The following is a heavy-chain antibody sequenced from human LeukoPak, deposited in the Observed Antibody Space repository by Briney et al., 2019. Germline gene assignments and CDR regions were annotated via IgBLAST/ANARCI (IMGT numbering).Heavy chain of an antibody. V-gene: IGHV5-51*01. CDR2: IYPGDSDT. Sequence: GESLKISCKGSEYSFTSYWIGWVRQMPGKGLEWMGIIYPGDSDTRYSPSFQGQVPIPADKSISTAYLQWSSLKASDTAMYYCARRHFDWQWWFDPWGQGTLVTVSS. D-gene: IGHD3-9*01. J-gene: IGHJ5*02. CDR3: ARRHFDWQWWFDP. CDR1: EYSFTSYW.